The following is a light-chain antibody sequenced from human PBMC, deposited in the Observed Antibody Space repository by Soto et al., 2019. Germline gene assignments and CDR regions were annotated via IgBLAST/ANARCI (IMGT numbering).Light chain of an antibody. Sequence: QSVLTQPASVSGSPGQSITISCTGTSSDVGGYNYVSWYQQHPGKAPKLMIYEVSNRPSGVSNRFSGSKSGNTASLTISGLQAEDEADYYCSSYTSSSNPGKVFGTGTKVTVL. V-gene: IGLV2-14*01. CDR2: EVS. J-gene: IGLJ1*01. CDR1: SSDVGGYNY. CDR3: SSYTSSSNPGKV.